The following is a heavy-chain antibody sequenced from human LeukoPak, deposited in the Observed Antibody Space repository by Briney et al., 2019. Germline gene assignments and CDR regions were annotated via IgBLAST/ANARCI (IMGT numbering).Heavy chain of an antibody. D-gene: IGHD3-22*01. Sequence: LGASVKLSCKASGYTFTGYYMHWVRQAPGQGLEWMGWINPNSGGTDYAQKFQGRVTMARDTSISTAYMERSSLTSDDTSVYCCARLRIYYDSSGLLRGFDYWGQGTLVTVSS. CDR1: GYTFTGYY. CDR2: INPNSGGT. J-gene: IGHJ4*02. CDR3: ARLRIYYDSSGLLRGFDY. V-gene: IGHV1-2*03.